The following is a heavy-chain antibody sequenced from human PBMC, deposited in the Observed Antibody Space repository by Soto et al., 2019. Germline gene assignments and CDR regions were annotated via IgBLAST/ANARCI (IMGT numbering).Heavy chain of an antibody. CDR1: GFKFDYYW. D-gene: IGHD2-21*02. CDR2: LQTDGSHP. CDR3: ARGGDPDY. Sequence: EEQLVESGGGLVQPGGSLRLSCVASGFKFDYYWMHWVRQAPGGGLMWISRLQTDGSHPAYADSVKGRFTISRDNAKNTLYLQMNNLRVEDTAVYYCARGGDPDYWGQGTLVTVSS. J-gene: IGHJ4*02. V-gene: IGHV3-74*01.